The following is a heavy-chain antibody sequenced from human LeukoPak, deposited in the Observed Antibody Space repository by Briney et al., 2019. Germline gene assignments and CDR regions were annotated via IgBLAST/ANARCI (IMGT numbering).Heavy chain of an antibody. J-gene: IGHJ4*02. CDR3: ARYAEYAVSTPCY. Sequence: GRSLRLCCAASGFTFSSYGMHWVRQAPGKGLEWVAVLSYDGNYKYYADSVKGRFAISRDNSENTLYLQMNSLRAEDTAVYYCARYAEYAVSTPCYWGQGTLVTVSA. D-gene: IGHD2-8*01. CDR1: GFTFSSYG. CDR2: LSYDGNYK. V-gene: IGHV3-30*03.